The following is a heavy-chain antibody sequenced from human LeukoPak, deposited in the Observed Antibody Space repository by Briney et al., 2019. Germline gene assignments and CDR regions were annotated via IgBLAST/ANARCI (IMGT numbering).Heavy chain of an antibody. CDR3: ARDGYYYDSSGYYYYFDY. CDR1: GFTFSSYG. CDR2: IWYDGSNK. J-gene: IGHJ4*02. V-gene: IGHV3-33*01. D-gene: IGHD3-22*01. Sequence: GGSLRLSCEASGFTFSSYGMHWVRQAPGKGLEWVAVIWYDGSNKYYADSVKGRFTISRDNAKNTLYLQMNSLRAEDTAVYYCARDGYYYDSSGYYYYFDYWDQGTLVTVSS.